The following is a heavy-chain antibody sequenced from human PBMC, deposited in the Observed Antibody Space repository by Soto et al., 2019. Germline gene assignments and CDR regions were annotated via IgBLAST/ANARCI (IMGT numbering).Heavy chain of an antibody. CDR1: GFTFSDHY. J-gene: IGHJ4*02. V-gene: IGHV3-11*01. D-gene: IGHD3-10*01. Sequence: QVQLVESGGGLVKPGGSLRLSCAASGFTFSDHYMTWIRQAPGKGLEWVSKISGSGSITYYADSVKGRFTVSRDNAKNSVYLQMDSLRAEDTAVYYCASDPYYYASAYWGQGTLRTVSS. CDR3: ASDPYYYASAY. CDR2: ISGSGSIT.